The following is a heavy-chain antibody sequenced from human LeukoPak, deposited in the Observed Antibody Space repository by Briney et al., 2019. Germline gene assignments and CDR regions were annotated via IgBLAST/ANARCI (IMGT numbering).Heavy chain of an antibody. V-gene: IGHV3-33*01. CDR2: IAYDGSRA. D-gene: IGHD1-14*01. J-gene: IGHJ4*02. CDR3: TRYNNDHFDY. Sequence: GGSLRLSSAGSGFTFGGYGMHWFRQTPGKGLEWVAVIAYDGSRAFYADSVKGRFTISRDNSKNTMSAQMDDLRAEDTAVYYCTRYNNDHFDYWGQGTLVTVSS. CDR1: GFTFGGYG.